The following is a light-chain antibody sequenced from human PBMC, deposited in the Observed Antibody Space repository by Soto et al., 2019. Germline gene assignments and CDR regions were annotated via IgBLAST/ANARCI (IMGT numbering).Light chain of an antibody. J-gene: IGKJ1*01. Sequence: EIVFTQSPGTLSVSPGERATLSCTASQSLRSNFLAWYQQKPGKAPRLLIYDASSRAAGIPERFSGSGAGTEFTLTITRLEPEDFAVYHCQQYDGSPRTFGQGTKVDIK. V-gene: IGKV3-20*01. CDR1: QSLRSNF. CDR2: DAS. CDR3: QQYDGSPRT.